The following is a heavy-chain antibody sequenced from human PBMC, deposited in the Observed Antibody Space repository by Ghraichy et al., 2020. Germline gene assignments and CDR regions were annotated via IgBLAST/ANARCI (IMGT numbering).Heavy chain of an antibody. Sequence: SETLSLTCAVYGGSFSGYYWSWIRQPPGKGLEWIGEINHSGSTNYNPSLKSRVTISVDTSKNQFSLKLSSVTAADTAVYYCARRHSNYHLVNWFDPWGQGTLVTVSS. CDR1: GGSFSGYY. D-gene: IGHD4-11*01. J-gene: IGHJ5*02. CDR2: INHSGST. CDR3: ARRHSNYHLVNWFDP. V-gene: IGHV4-34*01.